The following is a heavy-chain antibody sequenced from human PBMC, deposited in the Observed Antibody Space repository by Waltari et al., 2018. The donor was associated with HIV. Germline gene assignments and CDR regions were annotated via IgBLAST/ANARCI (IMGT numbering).Heavy chain of an antibody. CDR3: ARDRVRWHAFDI. D-gene: IGHD4-17*01. V-gene: IGHV3-7*03. CDR2: IKQDGSEK. CDR1: GFTFSSNW. Sequence: EVQLVESGGGLVQPGGSLRLSCAASGFTFSSNWMSWVRQAPGKGLEWVANIKQDGSEKYYVDSVKGRFTISRDNAKNSLYLQMNSLRAEDTAVYYCARDRVRWHAFDIWGQGTMVTVSS. J-gene: IGHJ3*02.